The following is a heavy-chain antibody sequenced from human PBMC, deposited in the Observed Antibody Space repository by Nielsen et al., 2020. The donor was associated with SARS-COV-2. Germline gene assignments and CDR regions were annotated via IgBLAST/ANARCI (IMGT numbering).Heavy chain of an antibody. Sequence: SETLSLTCAVDGGSFSGYQWSWIRQPPGKGLEWIGQVSHSGSAIYTPSLKGRVAISIDASESQFSLDLSSVTAADTAVYYCARDRQYFGPRPIDSWGPGTLVTVSS. D-gene: IGHD2-15*01. CDR1: GGSFSGYQ. CDR3: ARDRQYFGPRPIDS. CDR2: VSHSGSA. V-gene: IGHV4-34*01. J-gene: IGHJ4*02.